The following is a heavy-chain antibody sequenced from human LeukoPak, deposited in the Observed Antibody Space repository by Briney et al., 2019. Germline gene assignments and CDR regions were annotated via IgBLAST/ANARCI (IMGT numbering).Heavy chain of an antibody. CDR3: ARHPTNPVAVAGFDY. D-gene: IGHD6-19*01. Sequence: GESLKISCKGSGYSFTSYWIGWVRQMPGRGLEWMGIIYPRDSDTRYSPSFQGQVTISADKSISTAYLQWSSLKASDTAMYYCARHPTNPVAVAGFDYWGQGTLVTVSS. J-gene: IGHJ4*02. V-gene: IGHV5-51*01. CDR2: IYPRDSDT. CDR1: GYSFTSYW.